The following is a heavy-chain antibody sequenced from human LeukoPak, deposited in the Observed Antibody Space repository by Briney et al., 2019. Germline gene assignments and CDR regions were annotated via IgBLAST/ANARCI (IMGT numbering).Heavy chain of an antibody. CDR1: GYTLTELS. Sequence: GASVKVSCKVSGYTLTELSMHWVRQAPGKGLEWMGWISAYNGNTNYAQKLQGRVTMTTDTSTSTAYMELRSLRSDDTAVYYCASGRVEMGAFDIWGQGTMVTVSS. V-gene: IGHV1-18*01. D-gene: IGHD5-24*01. CDR3: ASGRVEMGAFDI. CDR2: ISAYNGNT. J-gene: IGHJ3*02.